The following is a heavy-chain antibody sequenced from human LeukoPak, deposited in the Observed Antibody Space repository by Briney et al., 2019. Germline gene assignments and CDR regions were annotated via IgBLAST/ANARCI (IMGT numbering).Heavy chain of an antibody. V-gene: IGHV4-59*08. J-gene: IGHJ3*02. CDR3: ARLSKQLTTGNPFDI. CDR2: IYYSGST. D-gene: IGHD1-1*01. Sequence: SETLSLTCTVSGGSISNYYWSWIRQPPGKGLEWIGYIYYSGSTKYNPSLNSRVTISVDTSKNQFSLTMTSVTAADTAVYYCARLSKQLTTGNPFDIWGQGTMVTFFS. CDR1: GGSISNYY.